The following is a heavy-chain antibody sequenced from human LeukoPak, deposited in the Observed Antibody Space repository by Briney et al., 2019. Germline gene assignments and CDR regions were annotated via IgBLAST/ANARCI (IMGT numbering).Heavy chain of an antibody. V-gene: IGHV4-34*01. CDR1: GGSFGGYY. CDR2: INHSGST. Sequence: SETLSLTCAVYGGSFGGYYWSWIRQPPGKGLEWIGEINHSGSTNYNPSLKSRVTISVDTSKNQFSLKLSSVTAADTAVYYCARGPYCGGDCYSDYWGQGTLVTVSS. D-gene: IGHD2-21*02. CDR3: ARGPYCGGDCYSDY. J-gene: IGHJ4*02.